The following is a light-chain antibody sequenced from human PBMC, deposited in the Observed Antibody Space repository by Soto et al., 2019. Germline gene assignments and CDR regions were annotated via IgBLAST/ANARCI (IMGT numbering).Light chain of an antibody. CDR3: QQYNSHPFT. CDR1: QSMTSW. V-gene: IGKV1-5*03. Sequence: DIQMTQSPSTLSASVGDRVTITCRASQSMTSWLAWYQQKPGKAPKLLIYKASSLESGVPSRFSGSGSGTEFTLNISSLQPDDFATYYCQQYNSHPFTFGPGTKVDIK. CDR2: KAS. J-gene: IGKJ3*01.